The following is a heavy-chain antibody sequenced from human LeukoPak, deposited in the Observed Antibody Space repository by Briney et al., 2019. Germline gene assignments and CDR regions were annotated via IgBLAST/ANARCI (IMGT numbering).Heavy chain of an antibody. CDR1: GFTSSIYW. CDR2: IKQDGSEK. Sequence: GGSLRLSCAASGFTSSIYWMSGVRQAPGKGLEWVANIKQDGSEKYYVDSVKGRFTISRDNAKNSLYLQMNSLRAEDTALYYCARDRSGGMDVWGQGTTVTVSS. CDR3: ARDRSGGMDV. J-gene: IGHJ6*02. V-gene: IGHV3-7*01.